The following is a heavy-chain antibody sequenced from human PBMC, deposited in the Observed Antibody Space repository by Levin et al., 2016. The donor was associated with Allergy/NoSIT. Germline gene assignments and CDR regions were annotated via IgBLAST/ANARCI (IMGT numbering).Heavy chain of an antibody. Sequence: GESLKISCAASGFTFSSYSMNWVRQAPGKGLEWVSSISSSSSYIYYADSVKGRFTISRDNAKNSLYLQMNSLRAEDTAVYYCARDLIRTFDYWGQGTLVTVSS. CDR2: ISSSSSYI. CDR3: ARDLIRTFDY. CDR1: GFTFSSYS. D-gene: IGHD2-8*01. J-gene: IGHJ4*02. V-gene: IGHV3-21*01.